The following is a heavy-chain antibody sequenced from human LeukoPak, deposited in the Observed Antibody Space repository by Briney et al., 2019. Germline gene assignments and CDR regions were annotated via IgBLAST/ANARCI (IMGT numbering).Heavy chain of an antibody. CDR2: ISAYNGYT. D-gene: IGHD4-23*01. J-gene: IGHJ1*01. Sequence: ASVKVSCKASGYTFTNYGISWVRQAPGQGLEWMGWISAYNGYTDYAQKLQFRVTMTTDTSTSTAYMELRSLRSDDTAVYYCARDKAITTEVTQHFQHWGQGTLVTVSS. V-gene: IGHV1-18*01. CDR3: ARDKAITTEVTQHFQH. CDR1: GYTFTNYG.